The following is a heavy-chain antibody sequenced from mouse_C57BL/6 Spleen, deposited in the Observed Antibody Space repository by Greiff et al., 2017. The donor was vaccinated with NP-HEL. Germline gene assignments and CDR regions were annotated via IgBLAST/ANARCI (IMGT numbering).Heavy chain of an antibody. J-gene: IGHJ4*01. CDR2: IYPGDGDT. CDR3: ARCSSPYAMDY. D-gene: IGHD1-1*01. Sequence: QVQLQQSGPELVKPGASVKISCKASGYAFSSSWMNWVKQRPGKGLEWIGRIYPGDGDTNYNGKFKGKATLTADKSSSTAYMQLSSLTSEDSAVYFCARCSSPYAMDYWGQGTSVTVSS. CDR1: GYAFSSSW. V-gene: IGHV1-82*01.